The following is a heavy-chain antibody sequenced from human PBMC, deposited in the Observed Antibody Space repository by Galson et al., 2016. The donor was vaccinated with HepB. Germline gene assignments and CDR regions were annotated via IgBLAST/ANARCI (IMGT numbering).Heavy chain of an antibody. CDR3: ARKELYYYYYGMDV. D-gene: IGHD1-7*01. J-gene: IGHJ6*02. CDR1: GFTASNYA. V-gene: IGHV3-30*19. CDR2: ISYDGSNK. Sequence: SLRLSCAASGFTASNYAMHWVRQVPGKGLEWVAVISYDGSNKYYADSVKGRFTISRDNSKSTLYLQMNSLRAEDTAVYYCARKELYYYYYGMDVWGQGTTVTVSS.